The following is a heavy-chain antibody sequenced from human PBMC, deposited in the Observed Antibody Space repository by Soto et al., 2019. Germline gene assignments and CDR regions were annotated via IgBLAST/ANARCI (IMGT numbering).Heavy chain of an antibody. J-gene: IGHJ4*02. CDR3: GTAFEY. Sequence: EVHLVESGGGLVQPGGSLRLSCAASGFTYINYWMHWVRQVPGKGLVWVSRINLDGSGTSYADSVKGRFTISRDNAKNTLYLQMNSLRAEDSAVYYCGTAFEYWGQGTLVTVSS. V-gene: IGHV3-74*01. CDR1: GFTYINYW. CDR2: INLDGSGT.